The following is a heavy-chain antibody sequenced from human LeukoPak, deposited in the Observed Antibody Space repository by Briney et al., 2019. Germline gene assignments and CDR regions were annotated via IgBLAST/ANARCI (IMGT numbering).Heavy chain of an antibody. CDR3: ARYRYSSSWSDLYYYYYGMDV. D-gene: IGHD6-13*01. V-gene: IGHV4-39*07. CDR1: GGSISSSSYY. Sequence: SETLSLTCTVSGGSISSSSYYWGWIRQPPGKGLEWIGSIYYSGSTYYNPSLKSRVTISVDTSKNQFSLKLSSVTAADTAVYYCARYRYSSSWSDLYYYYYGMDVWGQGTTVTVSS. CDR2: IYYSGST. J-gene: IGHJ6*02.